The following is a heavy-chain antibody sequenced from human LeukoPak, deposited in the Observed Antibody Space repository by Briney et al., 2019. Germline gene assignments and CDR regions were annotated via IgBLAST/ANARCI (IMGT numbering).Heavy chain of an antibody. CDR2: ISGSGGST. J-gene: IGHJ2*01. CDR3: AKDLKMSGYDPYWYFDL. Sequence: GGSLRLSCAASGFTFSSYAMSWVRQAPGKGLEWVSAISGSGGSTYYADSVKGRFTISRDNSKNTLYLQMNSLRAEDTAVYYCAKDLKMSGYDPYWYFDLWGRGTLVTVSS. CDR1: GFTFSSYA. D-gene: IGHD5-12*01. V-gene: IGHV3-23*01.